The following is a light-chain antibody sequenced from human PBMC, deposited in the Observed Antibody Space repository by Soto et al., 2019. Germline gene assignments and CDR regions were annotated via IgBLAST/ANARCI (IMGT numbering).Light chain of an antibody. V-gene: IGKV3-15*01. CDR2: GAS. Sequence: EILMTQSPAPLSVSPGERATLSCRASQSVSHNLAWYQQKPGQAPRLLFYGASTRATGIPARFSGSGSGTDFTLTISRLQSEDFEVYYGQQSNNWPYTFGQGTKLEIK. CDR1: QSVSHN. J-gene: IGKJ2*01. CDR3: QQSNNWPYT.